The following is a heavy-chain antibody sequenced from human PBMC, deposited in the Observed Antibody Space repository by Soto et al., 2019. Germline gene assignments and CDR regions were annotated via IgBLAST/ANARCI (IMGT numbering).Heavy chain of an antibody. V-gene: IGHV3-49*03. CDR3: TRDLTSYYDFWSGYYPPGFDP. D-gene: IGHD3-3*01. CDR1: GFTFGDYA. J-gene: IGHJ5*02. Sequence: SLRLSCTASGFTFGDYAMSWFRQAPGKGLEWVGFIRSKAYGGTTEYAASVKGRFTISRDDSKSIAYLQMNSLKTEDTAVYYCTRDLTSYYDFWSGYYPPGFDPWGQGTLVTVSS. CDR2: IRSKAYGGTT.